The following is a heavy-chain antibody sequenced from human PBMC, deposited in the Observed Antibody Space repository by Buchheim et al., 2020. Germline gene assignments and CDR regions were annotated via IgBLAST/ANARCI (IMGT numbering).Heavy chain of an antibody. CDR1: GFTFSSYA. CDR2: ISGSGGST. J-gene: IGHJ6*02. V-gene: IGHV3-23*01. Sequence: EVQLLESGGGLVQPGGSLRLSCAASGFTFSSYAMSWVRQAPGKGLEWVSAISGSGGSTYYADSVKGRFTISRDNSKNTLYLQMNSLRAEDTAVYYCAKRYYDFWSGYYVRPADYYYGMDVWGQGTT. D-gene: IGHD3-3*01. CDR3: AKRYYDFWSGYYVRPADYYYGMDV.